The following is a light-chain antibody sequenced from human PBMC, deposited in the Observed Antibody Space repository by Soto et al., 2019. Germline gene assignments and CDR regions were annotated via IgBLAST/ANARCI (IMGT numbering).Light chain of an antibody. CDR1: ENIKNY. CDR3: QQYNDYWT. CDR2: AAS. Sequence: DIQLTQSPSLSVSVGDRVTITCRASENIKNYLNWFQQKPGKAPRVLIYAASSLQGGVPSRFSGSGSGTYFTLTISSVQPEDFATYYCQQYNDYWTFGPGTKVDIK. J-gene: IGKJ1*01. V-gene: IGKV1-39*01.